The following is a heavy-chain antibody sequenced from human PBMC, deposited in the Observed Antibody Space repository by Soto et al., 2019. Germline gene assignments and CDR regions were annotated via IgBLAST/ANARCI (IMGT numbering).Heavy chain of an antibody. V-gene: IGHV3-13*01. Sequence: GSLRLSCVASGLNFETHDMHWVRQVTGKGLEWVAGIGTLFDRFYPDSVKGRFTISRENAKTSVFLQINKLRTGDTGIYYCARARSNVVVSSPPPMFDPRGEGTLVTGSS. J-gene: IGHJ5*02. CDR3: ARARSNVVVSSPPPMFDP. CDR1: GLNFETHD. D-gene: IGHD3-16*02. CDR2: IGTLFDR.